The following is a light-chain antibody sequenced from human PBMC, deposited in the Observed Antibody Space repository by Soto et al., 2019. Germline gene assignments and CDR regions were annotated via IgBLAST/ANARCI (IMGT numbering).Light chain of an antibody. CDR3: QHYHSWPSMCT. Sequence: EILMTQSPATLSLSPGERATLSCRAIQSVSNNLAWYQQQPGPAPRLLIYGASSRATGIPARFSGSGSGTEFTLTVSSLQSEDFAVYYCQHYHSWPSMCTFGQGTKVDIK. CDR1: QSVSNN. V-gene: IGKV3-15*01. J-gene: IGKJ2*02. CDR2: GAS.